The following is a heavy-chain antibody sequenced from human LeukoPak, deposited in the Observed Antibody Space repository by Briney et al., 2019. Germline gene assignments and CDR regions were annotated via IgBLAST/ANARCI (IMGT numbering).Heavy chain of an antibody. Sequence: ASVKVSCKASGYTFTSYYMHWVRQAPGQGLEWMGIINPSGGSTSYAQKFQGRVTMTRDTSTSTVYMELSSLRSEDTAVYYCARDGGGDRYRGSYYYYYYYMDVWGKGTTVTVSS. CDR3: ARDGGGDRYRGSYYYYYYYMDV. CDR1: GYTFTSYY. D-gene: IGHD1-26*01. CDR2: INPSGGST. J-gene: IGHJ6*03. V-gene: IGHV1-46*01.